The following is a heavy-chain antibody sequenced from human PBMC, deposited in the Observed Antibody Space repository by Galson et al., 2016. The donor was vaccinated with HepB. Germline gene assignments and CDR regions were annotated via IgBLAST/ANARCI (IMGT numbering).Heavy chain of an antibody. Sequence: SVKVSCKASGYTFTNYGITWVRQAPGQGLEWMGWISTNNNNTIYAQTLQGRFTMTTDTSQNTAYMELRSLRSDDTGLYYCARGAQPCMTGTLCWFDPWGQGTLVTVSS. D-gene: IGHD1-7*01. V-gene: IGHV1-18*01. J-gene: IGHJ5*02. CDR1: GYTFTNYG. CDR3: ARGAQPCMTGTLCWFDP. CDR2: ISTNNNNT.